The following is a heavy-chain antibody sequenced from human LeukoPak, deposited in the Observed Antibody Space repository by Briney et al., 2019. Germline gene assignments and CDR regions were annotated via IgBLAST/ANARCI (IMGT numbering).Heavy chain of an antibody. J-gene: IGHJ4*02. CDR1: GFTFSTYT. CDR3: APLGSTVDY. CDR2: ISGSGGNT. V-gene: IGHV3-23*01. Sequence: HPGGSLRLSCAASGFTFSTYTMSWVRQAPGKGLEWVSAISGSGGNTYYADSVKGRFTNARDNSKNTLYLQMNRLRAEDTAVYYCAPLGSTVDYWGQGTLVTVSS.